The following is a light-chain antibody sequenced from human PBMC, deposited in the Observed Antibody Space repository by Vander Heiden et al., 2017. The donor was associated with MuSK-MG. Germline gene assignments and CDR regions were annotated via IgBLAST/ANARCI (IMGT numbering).Light chain of an antibody. CDR1: GSDVGGYNY. J-gene: IGLJ1*01. CDR2: DVS. Sequence: HSALTQPASVSGSPVHSITISCTGTGSDVGGYNYVSWYKQHTGKAPKLMIYDVSNRPSGVSNRFSGSKSGTTASLTISGLQAEDEADYYCSSYTSSSTLYVFGTGTKVTVL. CDR3: SSYTSSSTLYV. V-gene: IGLV2-14*01.